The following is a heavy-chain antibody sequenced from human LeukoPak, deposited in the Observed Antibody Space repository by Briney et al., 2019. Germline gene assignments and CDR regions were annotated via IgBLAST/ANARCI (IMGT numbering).Heavy chain of an antibody. CDR1: GFTFTGYY. V-gene: IGHV1-2*02. Sequence: ASVTVSCKASGFTFTGYYMHWVRQAPGQGLEWMGWINPNSGGTNYAQKFQGRVTMTRDTSISTAYMELSRLRSDDTAVYYCARDGEAVAGTFDYWGQGTLVTVSS. CDR3: ARDGEAVAGTFDY. J-gene: IGHJ4*02. D-gene: IGHD6-19*01. CDR2: INPNSGGT.